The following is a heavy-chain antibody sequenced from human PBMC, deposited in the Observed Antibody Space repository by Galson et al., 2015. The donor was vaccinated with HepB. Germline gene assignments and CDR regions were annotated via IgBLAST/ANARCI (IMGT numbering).Heavy chain of an antibody. CDR3: ARWGPDGYTYGPPNWYFDL. CDR1: GFTFSIFG. CDR2: IWYDGSNK. V-gene: IGHV3-33*08. Sequence: SLRLSCAASGFTFSIFGMHWVRQAPGKGLEWVAVIWYDGSNKYFADSVKGRFTISRDNSKNTLYLQMNSLRAEDTAVYYCARWGPDGYTYGPPNWYFDLWGRGTLVPVSS. J-gene: IGHJ2*01. D-gene: IGHD5-18*01.